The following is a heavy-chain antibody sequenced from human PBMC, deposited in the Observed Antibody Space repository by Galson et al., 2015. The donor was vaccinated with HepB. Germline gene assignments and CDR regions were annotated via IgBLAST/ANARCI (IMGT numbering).Heavy chain of an antibody. CDR1: GLTFDDYA. CDR2: ISWNSGGI. D-gene: IGHD3-10*01. CDR3: ARLLWFGESYDAFDI. J-gene: IGHJ3*02. Sequence: LSCAASGLTFDDYAMHWVRQAPGKGLEWVSGISWNSGGIAYADSVKGRFTISRDNAKNSLYLQMNSLRAEDTAFYYCARLLWFGESYDAFDIWGQGTMVTVSS. V-gene: IGHV3-9*01.